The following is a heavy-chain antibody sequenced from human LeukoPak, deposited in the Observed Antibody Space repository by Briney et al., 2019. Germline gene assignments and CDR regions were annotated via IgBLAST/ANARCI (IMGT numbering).Heavy chain of an antibody. V-gene: IGHV3-72*01. D-gene: IGHD1-26*01. CDR2: TRNKANSYTT. Sequence: GGSLRLSCAASGFTFSSYSMNWVRQAPGKGLEWVGRTRNKANSYTTEYAASVKGRFTISRDDSKNSLYLQMNSLKTEDTAVFYCARVGGSYYAFDYWGQGTLVTVSS. CDR3: ARVGGSYYAFDY. CDR1: GFTFSSYS. J-gene: IGHJ4*02.